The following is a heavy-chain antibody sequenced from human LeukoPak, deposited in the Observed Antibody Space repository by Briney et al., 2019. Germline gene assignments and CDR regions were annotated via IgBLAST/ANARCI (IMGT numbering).Heavy chain of an antibody. D-gene: IGHD1-26*01. J-gene: IGHJ4*02. CDR2: INHSGST. CDR1: GFTFSDYY. V-gene: IGHV4-34*08. Sequence: PGGSLRLSCAASGFTFSDYYMSWIRQPPGKGLEWIGEINHSGSTNYNPSLKSRVTISVDTSKNQSSLKLSSVTAADTAVYYCGGGSYTYYFDYWGQGTLVTVSS. CDR3: GGGSYTYYFDY.